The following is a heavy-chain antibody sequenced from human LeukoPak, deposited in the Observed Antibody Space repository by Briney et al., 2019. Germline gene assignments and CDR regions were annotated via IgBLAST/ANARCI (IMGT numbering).Heavy chain of an antibody. V-gene: IGHV3-30*18. CDR3: VKDMKIKAAGYYFDY. J-gene: IGHJ4*02. D-gene: IGHD6-13*01. CDR1: GFTFSDYG. CDR2: IANDGRDK. Sequence: PGGSLRLSCAASGFTFSDYGMHWVRQAPGKGPEWVAVIANDGRDKKYADSVRGRFTISRDNSKNTVYLQMNSLRAEDTAVFYCVKDMKIKAAGYYFDYWGQGTLVTASS.